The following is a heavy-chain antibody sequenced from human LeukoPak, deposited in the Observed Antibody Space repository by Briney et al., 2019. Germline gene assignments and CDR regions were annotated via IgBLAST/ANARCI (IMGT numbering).Heavy chain of an antibody. CDR2: LGRSGDNR. CDR3: VKDRRCKGCMPMDA. D-gene: IGHD2-15*01. CDR1: GFSFSGYC. Sequence: GGSLRLTCAASGFSFSGYCMSWVRLVPGKGLGWECGLGRSGDNRSYADSANGRFATFRVDSKEKVYLQMNSSGVEDTTNYDFVKDRRCKGCMPMDAWGQGTTVTVSS. V-gene: IGHV3-23*01. J-gene: IGHJ6*02.